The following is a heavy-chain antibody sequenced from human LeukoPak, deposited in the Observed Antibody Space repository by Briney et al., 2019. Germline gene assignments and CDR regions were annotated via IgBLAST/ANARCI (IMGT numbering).Heavy chain of an antibody. D-gene: IGHD4-17*01. CDR2: INPNSGGT. Sequence: ASVKVSCKASGYTFTGYYMHWVRQAPGQGLEWMGWINPNSGGTNYAQKFQGRVTMTRDTSISTAYMELSRLRSDDTAVYYCARTTYGDYEVELDYWGRGTLVTVSS. CDR1: GYTFTGYY. CDR3: ARTTYGDYEVELDY. J-gene: IGHJ4*02. V-gene: IGHV1-2*02.